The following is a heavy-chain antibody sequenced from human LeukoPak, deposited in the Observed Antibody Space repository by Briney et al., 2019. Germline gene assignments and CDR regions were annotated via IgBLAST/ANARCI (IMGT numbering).Heavy chain of an antibody. CDR2: IYYSGST. Sequence: SETLSLTCTVSGGSISSYYWSWIRQPPGKGLEWIGYIYYSGSTSYNPSLRSRVTISVDTSKNQFSLKLSSVTAADTAVYYCARVTTTATTLWFDPWGQGTLVTVSS. CDR1: GGSISSYY. J-gene: IGHJ5*02. V-gene: IGHV4-59*01. CDR3: ARVTTTATTLWFDP. D-gene: IGHD4-17*01.